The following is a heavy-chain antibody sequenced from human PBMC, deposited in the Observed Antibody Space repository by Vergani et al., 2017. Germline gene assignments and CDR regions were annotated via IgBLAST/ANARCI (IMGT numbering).Heavy chain of an antibody. CDR1: GFTFSSYG. D-gene: IGHD3-10*01. Sequence: QVQLVESGGGVVQPGRSLRLSCAASGFTFSSYGMHWVRQAPGKGLEWVAVIWYDGSNKYYADSVKGRFTISRDNSKNTLYLQMNSLRAEDTAVYYCARGRAKRFGEFYPFDYWGQGTLVTVSP. CDR2: IWYDGSNK. V-gene: IGHV3-33*01. CDR3: ARGRAKRFGEFYPFDY. J-gene: IGHJ4*02.